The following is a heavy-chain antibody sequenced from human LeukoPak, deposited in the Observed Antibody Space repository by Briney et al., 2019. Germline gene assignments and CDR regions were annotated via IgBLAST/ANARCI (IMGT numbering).Heavy chain of an antibody. J-gene: IGHJ3*02. V-gene: IGHV1-46*01. CDR2: INPSGGST. CDR3: ASLTTDYYGSGSTTGLDAFDI. CDR1: GYTFTSYY. Sequence: ASVKVSCKASGYTFTSYYMHWVRQPPGQGLEWMGIINPSGGSTSYAQKFQGRVTMTRDMATSTVYMELSSLRSGDKAVYYCASLTTDYYGSGSTTGLDAFDIWGQGTMVTVSS. D-gene: IGHD3-10*01.